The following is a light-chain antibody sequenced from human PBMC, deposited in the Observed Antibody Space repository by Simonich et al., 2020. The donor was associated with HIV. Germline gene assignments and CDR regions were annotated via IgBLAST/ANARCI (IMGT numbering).Light chain of an antibody. CDR2: WAS. Sequence: DIVMTQSPDSLAVSLGERATINCKSSQSGLYSSNNKKYLAWYQQKPGQPPKLLIYWASTRESGVPDRFSGSGSGTDFTLTISSLQAEDVAVYYCQQYYSSPFTFGPGTKVDIK. CDR3: QQYYSSPFT. J-gene: IGKJ3*01. CDR1: QSGLYSSNNKKY. V-gene: IGKV4-1*01.